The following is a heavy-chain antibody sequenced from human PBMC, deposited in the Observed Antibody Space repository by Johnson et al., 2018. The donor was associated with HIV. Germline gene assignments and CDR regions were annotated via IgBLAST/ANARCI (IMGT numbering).Heavy chain of an antibody. Sequence: VQLVESGGGLVQPGGSLRLSCAASGFSVSSNYMSWVRQAPGKGLEWVSVIYSGGSTYYADSVKGRFTISRDNSKNSLYLQMNSLRAEDTAVYYCARDPGLDDAFDIWGQGTMVTVSS. D-gene: IGHD3-3*01. V-gene: IGHV3-66*01. CDR1: GFSVSSNY. CDR3: ARDPGLDDAFDI. CDR2: IYSGGST. J-gene: IGHJ3*02.